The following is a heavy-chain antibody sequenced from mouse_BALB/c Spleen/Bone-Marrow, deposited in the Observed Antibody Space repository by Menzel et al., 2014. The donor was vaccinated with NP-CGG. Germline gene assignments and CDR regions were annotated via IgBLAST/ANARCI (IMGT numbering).Heavy chain of an antibody. CDR1: GYTFTSCW. CDR3: ARGGGSYYAMGY. Sequence: QVQLQQSGAELVKPGASVKLSCKASGYTFTSCWMHWVKQRPGQGLEWIGEINPSNGRTNYNEKFKSKATLTVDKSSSTAYMQLSSLTSEDSAVYYCARGGGSYYAMGYWGQGTSVTVSS. J-gene: IGHJ4*01. V-gene: IGHV1S81*02. CDR2: INPSNGRT. D-gene: IGHD1-1*02.